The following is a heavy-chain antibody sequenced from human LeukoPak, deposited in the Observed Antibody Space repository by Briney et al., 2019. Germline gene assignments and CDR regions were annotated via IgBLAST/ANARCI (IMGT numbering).Heavy chain of an antibody. CDR3: ARDVLRDSSGSDWFDP. CDR1: GFTFDSYS. CDR2: ISSSSSHM. Sequence: GGSLRLSCAASGFTFDSYSMYWVRQAPGKGLEWVSSISSSSSHMFYADSVKGRFSISRDNANNSLYLQMNSVRAEDTAVYYCARDVLRDSSGSDWFDPWGQGTLVTVSS. V-gene: IGHV3-21*01. D-gene: IGHD3-22*01. J-gene: IGHJ5*02.